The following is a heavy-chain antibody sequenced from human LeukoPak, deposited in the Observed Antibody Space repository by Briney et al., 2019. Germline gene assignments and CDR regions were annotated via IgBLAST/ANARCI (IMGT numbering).Heavy chain of an antibody. CDR1: GGTFSSYA. Sequence: SVKVSCKASGGTFSSYAISWVRQAPGQGLEWMGGIIPIFGTANYAQKFQGRVTITTDESTSTAYMELSSLRSEDTAVYYCARGAIAAPPRFDYYYYYMDVWGKGTTVTVSS. CDR2: IIPIFGTA. D-gene: IGHD6-6*01. V-gene: IGHV1-69*05. CDR3: ARGAIAAPPRFDYYYYYMDV. J-gene: IGHJ6*03.